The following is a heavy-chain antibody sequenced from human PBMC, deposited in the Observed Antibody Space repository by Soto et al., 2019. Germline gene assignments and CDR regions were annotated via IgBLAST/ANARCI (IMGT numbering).Heavy chain of an antibody. CDR2: ISTYNGNT. CDR3: ARDGSGDGAFHI. CDR1: GYTFTSYG. J-gene: IGHJ3*02. Sequence: ASVKVSCNASGYTFTSYGISWVRQAPGQGLEWMGWISTYNGNTNYAQKLQGRVTMTTDTSTSTAYMELRSLRSDDTAVYYCARDGSGDGAFHIWGQGTMVTVSS. V-gene: IGHV1-18*01. D-gene: IGHD5-12*01.